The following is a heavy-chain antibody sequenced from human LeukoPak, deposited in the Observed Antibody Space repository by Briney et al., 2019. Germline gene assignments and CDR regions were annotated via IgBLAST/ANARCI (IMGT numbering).Heavy chain of an antibody. Sequence: GGSLRLSCAAAGVTFSSYGMHWVRQAPGKGVEWGAVICSDGSTKCYADSVKGRFTISRDNSKTTLYLQMNSLRTEDTAVYYCAREGKIAGTYYYDSSGYYYFDYWGQGNLVTVSS. V-gene: IGHV3-33*01. CDR2: ICSDGSTK. J-gene: IGHJ4*02. CDR1: GVTFSSYG. D-gene: IGHD3-22*01. CDR3: AREGKIAGTYYYDSSGYYYFDY.